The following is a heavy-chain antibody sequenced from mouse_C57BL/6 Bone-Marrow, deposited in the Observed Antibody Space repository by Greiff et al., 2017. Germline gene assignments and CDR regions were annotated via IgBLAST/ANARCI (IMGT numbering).Heavy chain of an antibody. CDR3: ARHSYVGAMDY. V-gene: IGHV5-12*01. CDR2: ISNGGGST. Sequence: EVQVVESGGGLVQPGGSLKLSCAASGFTFSDYYMYWVRQTPEQRLEWVAYISNGGGSTYYPDTVKGRFTISRDNAKNTLYLQMRRLKSEDTAMXYCARHSYVGAMDYWGQGTSVTVSS. CDR1: GFTFSDYY. D-gene: IGHD2-12*01. J-gene: IGHJ4*01.